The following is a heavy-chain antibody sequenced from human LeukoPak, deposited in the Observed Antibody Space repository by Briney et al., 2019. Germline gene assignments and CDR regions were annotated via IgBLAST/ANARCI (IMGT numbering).Heavy chain of an antibody. V-gene: IGHV4-39*01. D-gene: IGHD3-10*01. J-gene: IGHJ4*02. Sequence: SETLSLTCTVSGGSISSSSYYWGWIRQPPGKGLEWIGSIYYSGNTYYSPSLKSRVTISVDTSKNQFSLKLSSVTAADTAVYYCARPRGLGHFDYWGQGTLVTVSS. CDR1: GGSISSSSYY. CDR2: IYYSGNT. CDR3: ARPRGLGHFDY.